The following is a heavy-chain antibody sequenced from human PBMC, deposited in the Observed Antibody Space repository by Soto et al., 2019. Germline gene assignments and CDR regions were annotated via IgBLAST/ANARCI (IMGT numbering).Heavy chain of an antibody. J-gene: IGHJ3*02. D-gene: IGHD2-21*01. V-gene: IGHV3-23*01. Sequence: QPGGSLRLSCTASGFMFNNSAMTWVRQAPGQGLQWVASVSDNGGNRGGTYYADSVKGRFTISRDNSKNTLYLQLDSLTGADTAVYYCASAKAVVIAALGIWGQGTMVTVSS. CDR1: GFMFNNSA. CDR3: ASAKAVVIAALGI. CDR2: VSDNGGNRGGT.